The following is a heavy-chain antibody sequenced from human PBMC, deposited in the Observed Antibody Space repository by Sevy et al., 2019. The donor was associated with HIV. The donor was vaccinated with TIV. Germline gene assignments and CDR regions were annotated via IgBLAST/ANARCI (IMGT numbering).Heavy chain of an antibody. J-gene: IGHJ3*02. D-gene: IGHD5-18*01. CDR2: ISSSSSTI. Sequence: GGSLRLSCAASGFTFSSYSMNWVRQAPGKGLEWVSYISSSSSTIYYADSVKGRFTISRDNAKKSLYLQMNSLRDEDTAVYYCAREGSYGYQNAFDIWGQGTMVTVSS. V-gene: IGHV3-48*02. CDR1: GFTFSSYS. CDR3: AREGSYGYQNAFDI.